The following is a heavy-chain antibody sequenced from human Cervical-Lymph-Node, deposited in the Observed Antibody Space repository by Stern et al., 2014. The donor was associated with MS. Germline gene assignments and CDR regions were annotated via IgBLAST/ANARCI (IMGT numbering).Heavy chain of an antibody. CDR1: GYTFTSIG. CDR3: TRVGVSGYRYFQH. D-gene: IGHD2-2*02. Sequence: VQLVESGSELKKPGASVTVSCKASGYTFTSIGMNWVRQAPGQGPEWMGWINTVTENPTYAQGFAGRFVFSLETSASTAYLQITSLKAEDTAVYYCTRVGVSGYRYFQHGGQGTLVTVAS. J-gene: IGHJ1*01. CDR2: INTVTENP. V-gene: IGHV7-4-1*02.